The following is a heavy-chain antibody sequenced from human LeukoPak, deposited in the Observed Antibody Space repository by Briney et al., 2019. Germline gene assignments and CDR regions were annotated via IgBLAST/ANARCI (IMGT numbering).Heavy chain of an antibody. V-gene: IGHV4-59*01. Sequence: SETLSLTCTVSGGSISGYSWTWIRQPPGQGLEWIGYFHNSRTTSYNPSLTGRVTISVDTAMDQISLKLNSVTAADTAVYYCASSLPFRWLFPLDVWGKGTTVTVSS. CDR2: FHNSRTT. D-gene: IGHD3-22*01. CDR3: ASSLPFRWLFPLDV. J-gene: IGHJ6*04. CDR1: GGSISGYS.